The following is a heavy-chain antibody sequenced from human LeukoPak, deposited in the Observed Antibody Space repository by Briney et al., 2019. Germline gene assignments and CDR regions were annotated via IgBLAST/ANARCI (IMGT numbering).Heavy chain of an antibody. CDR1: GGSFSGYY. CDR2: INHSGST. D-gene: IGHD6-13*01. Sequence: SETLSLTCAVYGGSFSGYYWSWIRQPPGKGLEWIGEINHSGSTNYNPSLKSRVTISVDTSKNQFSLKLSSVTAADTAVYYCGRASSSWYSRGYYYYYGMDVRGQGTTVTVSS. CDR3: GRASSSWYSRGYYYYYGMDV. V-gene: IGHV4-34*01. J-gene: IGHJ6*02.